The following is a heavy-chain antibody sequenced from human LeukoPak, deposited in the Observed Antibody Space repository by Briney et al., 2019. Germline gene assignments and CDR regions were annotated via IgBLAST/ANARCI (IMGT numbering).Heavy chain of an antibody. V-gene: IGHV1-3*03. Sequence: ASVKVSCKTSGYTFTNYAMHWVLQAPGQTIEWLAWINPANGYTRYSQHFQDRVTVSSDTSADTAYMEMSSLRSEDKAIYYCAIRDGHTDHWGQGTLVTVSS. CDR3: AIRDGHTDH. CDR1: GYTFTNYA. D-gene: IGHD5-24*01. J-gene: IGHJ4*02. CDR2: INPANGYT.